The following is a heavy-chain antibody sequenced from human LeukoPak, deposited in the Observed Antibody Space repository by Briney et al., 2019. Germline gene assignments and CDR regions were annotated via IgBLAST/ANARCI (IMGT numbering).Heavy chain of an antibody. J-gene: IGHJ6*03. D-gene: IGHD3-3*01. Sequence: SETLSLTCTVSGGSISSGDYYWSWIRQPPGKGLEWIGYIYYSGSTYYNPSLKSRVTISVDTSKNQFSLKLNSVTAADTAVYYCATNDFWSGYYTGYYYYYMDVWGKGTTVTVSS. CDR3: ATNDFWSGYYTGYYYYYMDV. CDR1: GGSISSGDYY. V-gene: IGHV4-30-4*08. CDR2: IYYSGST.